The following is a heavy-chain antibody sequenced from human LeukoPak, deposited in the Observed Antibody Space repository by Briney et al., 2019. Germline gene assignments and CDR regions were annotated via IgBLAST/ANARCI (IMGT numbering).Heavy chain of an antibody. Sequence: GASVKVSCKASGGTFSSYAISWVRQAPGQGLEWMGRIIPIFGTANYAQKFLGRVTITTDESTSTAYMELSSLRSEDTAVYYCATATDHSSGWLDAFDIWGQGTMVTVSS. CDR3: ATATDHSSGWLDAFDI. J-gene: IGHJ3*02. D-gene: IGHD6-19*01. CDR1: GGTFSSYA. CDR2: IIPIFGTA. V-gene: IGHV1-69*05.